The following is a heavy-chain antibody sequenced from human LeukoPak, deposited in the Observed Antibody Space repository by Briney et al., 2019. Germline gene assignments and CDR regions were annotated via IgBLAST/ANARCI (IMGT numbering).Heavy chain of an antibody. CDR1: GGSINNVPYY. CDR2: IHYSGSI. CDR3: AREGYSEIYYEVDY. D-gene: IGHD1-26*01. J-gene: IGHJ4*02. Sequence: SETLSLTCTVSGGSINNVPYYWGWIRQPPGKGLEWIGSIHYSGSIHYNPSLKSRVTMSVDTSKNQFSLRLSSVTAADTAIYYCAREGYSEIYYEVDYWGQGTLVTVSS. V-gene: IGHV4-39*07.